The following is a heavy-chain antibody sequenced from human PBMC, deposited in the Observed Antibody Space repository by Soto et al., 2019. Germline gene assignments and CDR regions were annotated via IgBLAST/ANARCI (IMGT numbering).Heavy chain of an antibody. CDR3: ARYCSSGSFTGFDP. Sequence: SETLSLTCTVSGGSVSSVSYYWSWIRQPPGKGLEWIGYIYYSGSTNYNPSLKSRVTMSVDTSKNQFSLKLSSVTAADTAVYYCARYCSSGSFTGFDPWGQGTLVTVSS. CDR2: IYYSGST. D-gene: IGHD2-15*01. J-gene: IGHJ5*02. CDR1: GGSVSSVSYY. V-gene: IGHV4-61*01.